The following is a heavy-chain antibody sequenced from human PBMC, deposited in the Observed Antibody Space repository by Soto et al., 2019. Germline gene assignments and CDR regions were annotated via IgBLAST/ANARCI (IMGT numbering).Heavy chain of an antibody. V-gene: IGHV3-33*01. D-gene: IGHD2-15*01. CDR2: IWYDGSNK. Sequence: GGSLRLSCAASGFTFSSYGMHWVRQAPGKGLEWVAVIWYDGSNKYYADSVKGRFTISRDNSKNTLYLQMNSLRAEDTAVYYCARERYCSGGSCYPLFYYYYGMDVWGQGTTVTVSS. CDR3: ARERYCSGGSCYPLFYYYYGMDV. CDR1: GFTFSSYG. J-gene: IGHJ6*02.